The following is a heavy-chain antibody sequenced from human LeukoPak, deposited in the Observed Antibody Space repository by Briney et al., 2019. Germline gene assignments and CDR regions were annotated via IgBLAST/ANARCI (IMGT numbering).Heavy chain of an antibody. CDR3: ASHYGSGSYYNVLPFDY. CDR1: GGSISSSSYY. J-gene: IGHJ4*02. D-gene: IGHD3-10*01. CDR2: IYYSGST. V-gene: IGHV4-39*07. Sequence: SETLSLTCTVSGGSISSSSYYWGWIRQPPGKGLEWIGSIYYSGSTNYNPSLKSRVTISVDTSKNQFSLKLSSVTAADTAVYYCASHYGSGSYYNVLPFDYWGQGTLVTVSS.